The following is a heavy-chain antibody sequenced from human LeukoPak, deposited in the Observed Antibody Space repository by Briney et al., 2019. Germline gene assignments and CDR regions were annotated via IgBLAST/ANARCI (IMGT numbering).Heavy chain of an antibody. D-gene: IGHD3-10*01. Sequence: SETLSLTCTVSGGTIRSYYWSWIRQAPGKGLEWIGYIYYSGNTNYTPSLKSRVTISVDTSKNQFSLTLNSVTAADTAVYYCARADYYGSGGRFDYWGRGTLVTVSS. CDR3: ARADYYGSGGRFDY. J-gene: IGHJ4*02. CDR2: IYYSGNT. CDR1: GGTIRSYY. V-gene: IGHV4-59*01.